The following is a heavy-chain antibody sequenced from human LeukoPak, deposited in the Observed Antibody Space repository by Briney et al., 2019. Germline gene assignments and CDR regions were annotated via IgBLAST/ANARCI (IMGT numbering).Heavy chain of an antibody. Sequence: SETLSLTCAVCGGSFSGYYWSWIRQPPGKGLECVGEINHSGSNNYNTSLKSRVTISVDTSKNQFSLKLSSVTAADTAVYYCARAAMWGKDYDISTGTRSNYYYYGMDVWGKGTTVTVSS. D-gene: IGHD3-9*01. CDR3: ARAAMWGKDYDISTGTRSNYYYYGMDV. V-gene: IGHV4-34*01. CDR2: INHSGSN. CDR1: GGSFSGYY. J-gene: IGHJ6*04.